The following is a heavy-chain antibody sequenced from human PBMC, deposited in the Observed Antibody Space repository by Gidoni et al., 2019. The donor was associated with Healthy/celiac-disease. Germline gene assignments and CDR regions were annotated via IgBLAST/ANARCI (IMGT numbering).Heavy chain of an antibody. Sequence: QVQLQESGTGLVKPSQTLSLTCTVLGCPISSGDYYWSWIRQPPGKGLEWSGYIYYGGSTYYNPSLKSRVTRSVDTSKNQFSRKLRSVTAADTAVYYCARGTFAITMVRGVIITTYYFDYWGQGTLVTVSS. J-gene: IGHJ4*02. CDR1: GCPISSGDYY. CDR2: IYYGGST. D-gene: IGHD3-10*01. CDR3: ARGTFAITMVRGVIITTYYFDY. V-gene: IGHV4-30-4*01.